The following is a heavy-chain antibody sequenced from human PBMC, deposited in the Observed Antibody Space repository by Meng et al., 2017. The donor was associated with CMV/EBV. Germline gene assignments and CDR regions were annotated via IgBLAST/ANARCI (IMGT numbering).Heavy chain of an antibody. CDR1: GGSIYSSTFY. CDR3: ARDIGGRRIAAHPDY. J-gene: IGHJ4*02. D-gene: IGHD6-6*01. V-gene: IGHV4-39*07. CDR2: IYFGGNT. Sequence: SETLSLTCTVSGGSIYSSTFYWGWIRQPPGKGLEWIGSIYFGGNTYYNPSLKSRVTISIDTSKNQFSLRLSSVTAADTAVYYCARDIGGRRIAAHPDYWGQGTLVTVSS.